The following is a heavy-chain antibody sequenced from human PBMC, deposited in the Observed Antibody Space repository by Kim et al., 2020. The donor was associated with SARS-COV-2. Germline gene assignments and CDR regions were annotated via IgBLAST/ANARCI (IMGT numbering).Heavy chain of an antibody. CDR2: ISSSGSTI. V-gene: IGHV3-48*03. CDR3: AAGDPVVVTAIPRDY. J-gene: IGHJ4*02. Sequence: GGSLRLSCAASGFTFSSYEMNWVRQAPGKGLEWVSYISSSGSTIYYADSVKGRFTISRDNAKNSLYLQMNSLRAEDTAVYYCAAGDPVVVTAIPRDYWGQGTLVTVSS. CDR1: GFTFSSYE. D-gene: IGHD2-21*02.